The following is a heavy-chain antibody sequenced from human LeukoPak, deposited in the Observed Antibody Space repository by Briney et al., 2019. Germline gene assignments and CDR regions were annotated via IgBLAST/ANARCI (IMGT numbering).Heavy chain of an antibody. D-gene: IGHD3-10*01. V-gene: IGHV3-21*01. Sequence: RSLRLSCVAPGFTFSSYGMNWVRQAPGQGLEWVSSISGRGRYISYADCLKGRFTISRDNAKNSLYLQMNSLRAEDTAVYYCARDSGGGMGDYWGQGTLVTVSS. J-gene: IGHJ4*02. CDR2: ISGRGRYI. CDR1: GFTFSSYG. CDR3: ARDSGGGMGDY.